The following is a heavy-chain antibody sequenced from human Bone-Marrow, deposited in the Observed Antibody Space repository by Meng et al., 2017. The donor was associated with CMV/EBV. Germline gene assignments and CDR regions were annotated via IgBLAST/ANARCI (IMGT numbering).Heavy chain of an antibody. V-gene: IGHV2-5*01. Sequence: SGPTLVKPKQTLTLTCTVSGLSLTSMGVGVGWIRQPPGKALESLALIYWTDEQEYSSSLRSRLTITRDTSKNQVVLTMTDLDPADTATYYCARMGYCTLTSCYTGGLDYWGQGTLVTVSS. CDR3: ARMGYCTLTSCYTGGLDY. J-gene: IGHJ4*02. CDR1: GLSLTSMGVG. D-gene: IGHD2-2*02. CDR2: IYWTDEQ.